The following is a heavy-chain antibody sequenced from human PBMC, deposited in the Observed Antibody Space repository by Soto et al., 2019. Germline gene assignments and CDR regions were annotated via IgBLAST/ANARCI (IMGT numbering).Heavy chain of an antibody. Sequence: SETLSLTCTVSGGSISSYYWSWIRQPPGKGLEWIGYIYYSGSTNYNPSLKSRVTISVDTSKNQFSLEMSSVTAADTAVYYCARGLLSGSPYSGGWYYFDSWGQGTMVTVSS. J-gene: IGHJ4*02. D-gene: IGHD1-26*01. V-gene: IGHV4-59*12. CDR2: IYYSGST. CDR3: ARGLLSGSPYSGGWYYFDS. CDR1: GGSISSYY.